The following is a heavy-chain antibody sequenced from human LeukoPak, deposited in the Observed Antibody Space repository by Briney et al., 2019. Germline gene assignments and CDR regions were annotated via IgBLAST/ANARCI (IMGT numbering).Heavy chain of an antibody. J-gene: IGHJ4*02. Sequence: GGSLRLSCAASGFTFSSYGMHWVRQAPGKGLEWVAFIRYDGSNKYYADSVEGRFTISRDNSKNTLYLQMNSLRAEDTAVYYCAKVSHLYYGSGSYQLDYWGQGTLVTVSS. D-gene: IGHD3-10*01. CDR3: AKVSHLYYGSGSYQLDY. V-gene: IGHV3-30*02. CDR1: GFTFSSYG. CDR2: IRYDGSNK.